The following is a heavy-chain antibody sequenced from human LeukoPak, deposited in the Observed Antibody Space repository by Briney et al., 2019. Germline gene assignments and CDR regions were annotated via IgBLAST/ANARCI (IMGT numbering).Heavy chain of an antibody. CDR2: IIPIFGTA. CDR1: GGTFSSYV. CDR3: AREQGYCSSTSCYTGMDV. Sequence: GSSVKVSCKASGGTFSSYVISWVRQAPGQGLEWMGGIIPIFGTANYAQKFQGRVTITADESTSTAYMELSSLRSEDTAVYYCAREQGYCSSTSCYTGMDVWGKGTTVTVSS. D-gene: IGHD2-2*02. J-gene: IGHJ6*04. V-gene: IGHV1-69*01.